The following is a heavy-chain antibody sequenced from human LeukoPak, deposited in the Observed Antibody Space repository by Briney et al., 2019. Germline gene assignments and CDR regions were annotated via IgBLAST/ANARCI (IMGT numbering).Heavy chain of an antibody. V-gene: IGHV4-30-2*01. Sequence: KSSQTLSLTCAVSGGSISSGGYSWSWIRQPPGKGLEWIGYIYHSGSTYYNPSLKSRVTISVDRSKNQFSLKLSSVTAADTAVYYCARDERFGEKRWFDPWGQGTLVTVSS. CDR3: ARDERFGEKRWFDP. D-gene: IGHD3-10*01. J-gene: IGHJ5*02. CDR2: IYHSGST. CDR1: GGSISSGGYS.